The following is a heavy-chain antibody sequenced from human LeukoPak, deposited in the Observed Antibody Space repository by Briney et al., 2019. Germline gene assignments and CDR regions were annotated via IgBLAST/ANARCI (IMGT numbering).Heavy chain of an antibody. Sequence: ASVKVSCKASGYTFTGYYIHWVRQAPGQGLEWMGWINPNSGGTNYAQKFQGRVTMTRDTSISTAYMELSRLRSDDTAVYYCAREREYYYGSGSYPYGMDVWGQGTTVTVSS. J-gene: IGHJ6*02. CDR2: INPNSGGT. CDR3: AREREYYYGSGSYPYGMDV. D-gene: IGHD3-10*01. CDR1: GYTFTGYY. V-gene: IGHV1-2*02.